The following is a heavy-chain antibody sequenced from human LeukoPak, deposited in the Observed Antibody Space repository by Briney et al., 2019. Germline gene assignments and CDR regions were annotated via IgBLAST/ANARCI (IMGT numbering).Heavy chain of an antibody. Sequence: PGGSLRLSCAASGFTFSSYSMNWVRQAPGKGLEWASSISSSSYIYYADSVKGRFTISRDNAKNSLYLQMNSLRAEDTAVYYCARKTAALYGMDVWGQGTTVTVSS. V-gene: IGHV3-21*01. CDR3: ARKTAALYGMDV. CDR1: GFTFSSYS. D-gene: IGHD6-13*01. J-gene: IGHJ6*02. CDR2: ISSSSYI.